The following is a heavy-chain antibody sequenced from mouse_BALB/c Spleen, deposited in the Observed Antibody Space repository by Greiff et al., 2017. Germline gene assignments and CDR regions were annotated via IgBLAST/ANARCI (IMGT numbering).Heavy chain of an antibody. CDR1: GFTFSSYA. CDR3: AREGDTYWYFDV. V-gene: IGHV5-9-3*01. D-gene: IGHD2-10*02. J-gene: IGHJ1*01. CDR2: ISSGGSYT. Sequence: EVQLVESGGGLVKPGGSLKLSCAASGFTFSSYAMSWVRQTPEKRLEWVATISSGGSYTYYPDSVKGRFTISRDNAKNTLYLQMSSLRSEDTAMYYCAREGDTYWYFDVWGAGTTVTVSS.